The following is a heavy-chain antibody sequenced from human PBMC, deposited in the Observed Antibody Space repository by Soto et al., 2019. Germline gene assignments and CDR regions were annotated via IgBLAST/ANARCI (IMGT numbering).Heavy chain of an antibody. CDR2: IWYDGSNK. CDR3: ARDGRKYCSSTSCWFDP. D-gene: IGHD2-2*01. CDR1: GFTFSSYG. J-gene: IGHJ5*02. Sequence: QVQLVESGGGVVQPGRSLRLSCAASGFTFSSYGMHWVRQAPGKGLEWVAVIWYDGSNKYYADSVKGRFTISRDNSKNTLYLQMNSLRAEDTAVYYCARDGRKYCSSTSCWFDPWGQGTLVTVSS. V-gene: IGHV3-33*01.